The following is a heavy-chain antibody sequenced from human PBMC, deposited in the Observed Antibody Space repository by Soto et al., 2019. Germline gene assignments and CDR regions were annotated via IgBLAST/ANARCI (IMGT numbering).Heavy chain of an antibody. CDR3: ARRGRVWYSSSYSVTSYYCNGMDV. D-gene: IGHD6-13*01. V-gene: IGHV4-4*02. CDR2: VYHSGST. CDR1: GGSISSSNW. J-gene: IGHJ6*02. Sequence: QVQLPESGPGLVKPSGTLSLTCAVSGGSISSSNWWRWVRQPPGKGLERIGEVYHSGSTNYNPALKSRVTISVEKSKNQFSLKLSSVTAADKAVYYCARRGRVWYSSSYSVTSYYCNGMDVWGQGTTVNVS.